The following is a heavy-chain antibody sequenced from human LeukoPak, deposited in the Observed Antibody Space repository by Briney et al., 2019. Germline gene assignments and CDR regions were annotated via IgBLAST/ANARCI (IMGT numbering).Heavy chain of an antibody. Sequence: SETLSLTCTVSGGSISSYYWSWIRQPPGKGLEWIGYIYYSGSTNYNPSLKSRVTISVDTSKNQFSLKLSSVTAADTAVYYCAGATGYYGDAFDIWGQGTMVTVSS. CDR1: GGSISSYY. CDR2: IYYSGST. D-gene: IGHD3-9*01. V-gene: IGHV4-59*01. J-gene: IGHJ3*02. CDR3: AGATGYYGDAFDI.